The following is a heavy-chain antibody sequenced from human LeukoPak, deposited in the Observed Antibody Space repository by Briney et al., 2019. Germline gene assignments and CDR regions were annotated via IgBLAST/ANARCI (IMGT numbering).Heavy chain of an antibody. CDR2: IDHSGST. CDR1: GGSFSGYY. D-gene: IGHD4-17*01. Sequence: SETLSLTCAVYGGSFSGYYWSWIRQPPGKGLEWIGEIDHSGSTNYNPSLKSRVTISVDTSKNQFSLKLRSVTAADTAVYYCARGLARTTVTRTRIFDYWGQGTLLTVSS. J-gene: IGHJ4*02. V-gene: IGHV4-34*01. CDR3: ARGLARTTVTRTRIFDY.